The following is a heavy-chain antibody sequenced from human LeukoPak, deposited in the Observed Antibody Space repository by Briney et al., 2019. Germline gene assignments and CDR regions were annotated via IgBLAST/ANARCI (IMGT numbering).Heavy chain of an antibody. V-gene: IGHV1-8*02. CDR1: GYTFTSYG. Sequence: GASVKVSRKASGYTFTSYGISWVRQAPGQGLEWMGWMNPNSGNTGYAQKFQGRVTMTRNTSISTAYMELSSLRSEDTAVYYCARGLYYDFWSGYLHNWFDPWGQGTLVTVSS. D-gene: IGHD3-3*01. J-gene: IGHJ5*02. CDR2: MNPNSGNT. CDR3: ARGLYYDFWSGYLHNWFDP.